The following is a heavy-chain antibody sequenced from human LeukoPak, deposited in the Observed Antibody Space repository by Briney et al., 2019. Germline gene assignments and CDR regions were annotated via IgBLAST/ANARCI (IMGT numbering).Heavy chain of an antibody. CDR1: GFTSSGYG. CDR3: ARSLAARRFVF. D-gene: IGHD6-6*01. J-gene: IGHJ4*02. V-gene: IGHV3-33*01. Sequence: PGGSLRLSCEASGFTSSGYGMHWVRQAPGKGLEWVAVIWYDGSKQYYGEPVEGRFHIPRDNSQNTLYLQMDSLRGEDTAIYYCARSLAARRFVFWGRGAMATVSS. CDR2: IWYDGSKQ.